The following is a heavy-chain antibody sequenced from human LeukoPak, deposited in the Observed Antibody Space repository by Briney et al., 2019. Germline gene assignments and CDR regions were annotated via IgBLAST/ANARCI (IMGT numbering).Heavy chain of an antibody. D-gene: IGHD3-22*01. Sequence: VASVKVSCEASGYTFTGYYMHWVRQAPGQGLEWMGWINPNSGGTNYAQKFQGRVTMTRDTSISTAYMELSRLRSDDTAVYYCARVGTYYYDSSGYFQPWGQGTLVTVSS. CDR3: ARVGTYYYDSSGYFQP. V-gene: IGHV1-2*02. CDR1: GYTFTGYY. J-gene: IGHJ5*02. CDR2: INPNSGGT.